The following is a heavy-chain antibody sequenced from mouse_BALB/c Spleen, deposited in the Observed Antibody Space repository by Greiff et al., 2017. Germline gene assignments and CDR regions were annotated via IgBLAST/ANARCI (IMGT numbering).Heavy chain of an antibody. CDR1: GFTFSSYA. CDR2: ISSGGSYT. Sequence: EVQGVESGGGLVKPGGSLKLSCAASGFTFSSYAMSWVRQSPEKRLEWVAEISSGGSYTYYPDTVTGRFTISRDNAKNTLYLEMSSLRSEDTAMYYCARYDGSSYGMAYWGQGTLVTVSA. J-gene: IGHJ3*01. V-gene: IGHV5-9-4*01. CDR3: ARYDGSSYGMAY. D-gene: IGHD1-1*01.